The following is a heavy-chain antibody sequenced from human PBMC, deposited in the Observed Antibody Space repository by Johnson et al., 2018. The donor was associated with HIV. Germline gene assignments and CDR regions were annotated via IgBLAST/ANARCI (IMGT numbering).Heavy chain of an antibody. V-gene: IGHV3-30*19. Sequence: QMQLVESGGGVVQPGGSLRLSCAASGFTFSSYGMHWVRQAPGKGLEWVAFISYDGSNKYYADSVKGRFTISRDNSKNTLYLQMNSLRAEDTAVYYCARDAVIRSGWYNVDAFDMWGQGTMVTVSS. CDR1: GFTFSSYG. CDR3: ARDAVIRSGWYNVDAFDM. J-gene: IGHJ3*02. CDR2: ISYDGSNK. D-gene: IGHD6-19*01.